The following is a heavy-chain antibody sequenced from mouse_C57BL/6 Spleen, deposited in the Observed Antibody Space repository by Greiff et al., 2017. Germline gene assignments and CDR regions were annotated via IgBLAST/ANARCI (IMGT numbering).Heavy chain of an antibody. J-gene: IGHJ1*03. D-gene: IGHD1-1*01. CDR1: GYSITSGYY. CDR2: ISYDGSN. CDR3: ARHGSSFWYFDV. V-gene: IGHV3-6*01. Sequence: EVKLQESGPGLVKPSQSLSLTCSVTGYSITSGYYWNWIRQFPGNKLEWMGYISYDGSNNYNPSLKNRISITRDTSKNQFFLKLNSVTTEDTATYYCARHGSSFWYFDVWGTGTTVTVSS.